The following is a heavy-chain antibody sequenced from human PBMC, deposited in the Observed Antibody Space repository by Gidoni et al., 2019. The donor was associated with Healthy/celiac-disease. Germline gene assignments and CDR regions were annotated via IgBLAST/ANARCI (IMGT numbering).Heavy chain of an antibody. CDR2: ISGSGGST. CDR1: RFTFSSSA. V-gene: IGHV3-23*01. Sequence: EVQLLESGGGLVPPGGSLRRSCAASRFTFSSSAMSWVRKAPGKGLEWGSAISGSGGSTYYADSVKGRFTISRDNSKNTLYLQMNSLRAEDTAVYYCAKDPPYYYDSSGYGGSDYWGQGTLVTVSS. D-gene: IGHD3-22*01. CDR3: AKDPPYYYDSSGYGGSDY. J-gene: IGHJ4*02.